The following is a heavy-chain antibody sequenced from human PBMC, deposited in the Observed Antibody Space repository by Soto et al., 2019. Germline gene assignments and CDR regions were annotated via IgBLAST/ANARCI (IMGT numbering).Heavy chain of an antibody. CDR1: GGSFSCYD. CDR3: ARGGYDFWSGYSPGPYYYGMDV. J-gene: IGHJ6*02. Sequence: SETLCLTCAVDGGSFSCYDGSWIRQPPGKGLEWIGEINHSGSTNYNPSLKSRVTISVDTSKNQFSLKLSSVTAADTAVYYCARGGYDFWSGYSPGPYYYGMDVWGQGTTVTVSS. D-gene: IGHD3-3*01. V-gene: IGHV4-34*01. CDR2: INHSGST.